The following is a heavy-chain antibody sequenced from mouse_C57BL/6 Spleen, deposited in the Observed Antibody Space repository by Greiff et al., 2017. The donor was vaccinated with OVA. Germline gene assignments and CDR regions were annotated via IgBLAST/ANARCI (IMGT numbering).Heavy chain of an antibody. V-gene: IGHV5-17*01. CDR1: GFTFSDYG. CDR3: ASRWYFDV. J-gene: IGHJ1*03. CDR2: ISSGSSTI. Sequence: EVKLVESGGGLVKPGGSLKLSCAASGFTFSDYGMHCVRQAPEKGLEWVAYISSGSSTIYYADTVKGRFTISRDNAKNTLFLQMTSLRSEDTAMYYCASRWYFDVWGTGTTVTVSS.